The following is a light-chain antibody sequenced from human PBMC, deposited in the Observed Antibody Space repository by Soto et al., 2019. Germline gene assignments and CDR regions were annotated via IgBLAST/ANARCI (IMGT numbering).Light chain of an antibody. CDR3: HQFDTYPLT. CDR2: AAS. Sequence: AIQLTQSPSSLSASIGDRVTITCRASQGIGSDLAWFQQMPGKAPKLLIYAASTLADGVPSRFSGSGYGTDFTLTINSLQPEDFATYFCHQFDTYPLTFDGGTKVGI. J-gene: IGKJ4*01. CDR1: QGIGSD. V-gene: IGKV1-13*02.